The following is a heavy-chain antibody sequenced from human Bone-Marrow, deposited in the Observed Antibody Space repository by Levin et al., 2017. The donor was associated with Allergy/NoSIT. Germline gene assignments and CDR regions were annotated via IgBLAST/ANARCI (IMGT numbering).Heavy chain of an antibody. CDR3: AREDGSTFDS. CDR2: IYYSGST. D-gene: IGHD2-2*03. Sequence: SQTLSLTCPVSGASISGGGYHWSWIRQHAGKGLEWIGYIYYSGSTYYNPSLKSRVMISVDTSKNQFSLKVSSTTAADTAVYYCAREDGSTFDSWGQGTLVTVSS. V-gene: IGHV4-31*03. CDR1: GASISGGGYH. J-gene: IGHJ4*02.